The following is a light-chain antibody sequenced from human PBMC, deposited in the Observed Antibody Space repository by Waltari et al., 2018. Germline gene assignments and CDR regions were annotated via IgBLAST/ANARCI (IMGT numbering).Light chain of an antibody. V-gene: IGKV3-20*01. J-gene: IGKJ3*01. CDR1: QSVSSSY. CDR2: GAS. Sequence: EIVLTQSPGTLSLSPGERATLSCRASQSVSSSYLAWYQQKPGQAPRLLIYGASSRATGIPDRVSGSGSGTDFTLTISRLEPEDFAVYYCQQYGRVFTFGPGTKVDIK. CDR3: QQYGRVFT.